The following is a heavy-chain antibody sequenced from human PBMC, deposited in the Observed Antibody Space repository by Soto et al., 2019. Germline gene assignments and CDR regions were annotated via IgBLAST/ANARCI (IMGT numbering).Heavy chain of an antibody. CDR1: GFTFSRDG. Sequence: EVQLLESGGGLVQAGGSLRLSCAASGFTFSRDGMSWVRQAPGKGLEWVSLITDNGGSTYYADSVKGRFTISRDNTKNTLFLQMNCLRAEDTAVYYCAKERASTTAFDYWGQGALVTVSS. CDR3: AKERASTTAFDY. D-gene: IGHD5-12*01. CDR2: ITDNGGST. J-gene: IGHJ4*02. V-gene: IGHV3-23*01.